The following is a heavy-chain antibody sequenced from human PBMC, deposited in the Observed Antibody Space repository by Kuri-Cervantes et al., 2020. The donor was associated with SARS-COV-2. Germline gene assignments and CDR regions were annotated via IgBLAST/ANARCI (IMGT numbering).Heavy chain of an antibody. D-gene: IGHD3-10*01. CDR1: GFTFSSYG. CDR3: AKVMGYGYGKLGFDY. Sequence: GGSLRLSCAASGFTFSSYGMSWVRQAPGKGLEWVSAISGSGGSTYYADSGKGRFTISRDNSKNTLYLQMNSLRAEDTAVYYCAKVMGYGYGKLGFDYWGQATLATVSS. V-gene: IGHV3-23*01. J-gene: IGHJ4*02. CDR2: ISGSGGST.